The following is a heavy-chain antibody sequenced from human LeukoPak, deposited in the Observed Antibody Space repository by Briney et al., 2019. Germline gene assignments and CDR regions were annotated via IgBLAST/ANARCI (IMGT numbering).Heavy chain of an antibody. CDR3: VLQMATIRFDY. V-gene: IGHV3-21*01. CDR2: ISSSSSSYI. D-gene: IGHD5-24*01. Sequence: PGGSLRLSCAASGFTFSSYSMNWVRQAPGKGLEWVSSISSSSSSYIYYADSVKGRFTISRDNAKNSLYLQMNSLRAEDTAVYYCVLQMATIRFDYWGQGTLVTVSS. J-gene: IGHJ4*02. CDR1: GFTFSSYS.